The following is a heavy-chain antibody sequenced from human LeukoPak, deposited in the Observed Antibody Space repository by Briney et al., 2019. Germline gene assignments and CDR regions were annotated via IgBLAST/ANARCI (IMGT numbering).Heavy chain of an antibody. CDR2: ISESGGST. Sequence: GGSLRLSCAASGFTFSNYGMSWVRQAPGKGLEWVSAISESGGSTYFADSVKGRFTISRDNSKNTLYLQMNNVRAEDTAVYYCAKDGAWLRFDDWGQGTLVTVSS. J-gene: IGHJ4*02. CDR3: AKDGAWLRFDD. CDR1: GFTFSNYG. V-gene: IGHV3-23*01. D-gene: IGHD5-12*01.